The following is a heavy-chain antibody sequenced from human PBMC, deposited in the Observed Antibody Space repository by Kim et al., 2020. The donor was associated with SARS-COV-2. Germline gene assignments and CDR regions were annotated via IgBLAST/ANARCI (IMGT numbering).Heavy chain of an antibody. V-gene: IGHV1-18*01. CDR3: ARDHGWELRY. J-gene: IGHJ4*02. CDR2: NT. Sequence: NTNYAQKLQGRVTMTTDTSTSTAYMELRSLRSDDTAVYYCARDHGWELRYWGQGTLVTVSS. D-gene: IGHD1-26*01.